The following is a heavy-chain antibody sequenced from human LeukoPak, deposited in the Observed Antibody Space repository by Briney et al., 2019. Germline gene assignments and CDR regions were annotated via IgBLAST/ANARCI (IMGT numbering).Heavy chain of an antibody. V-gene: IGHV3-21*04. CDR3: ARKGYSYGGFDY. CDR2: ISSSSSYI. CDR1: GFTFSSYS. D-gene: IGHD5-18*01. J-gene: IGHJ4*02. Sequence: GSLRLSCAASGFTFSSYSMNLVRQAPGKGLEGVSSISSSSSYIYYADSVKGRFTISRDNAKNSLYLQMNSLRAEDTAVYYCARKGYSYGGFDYWGQGTLVTVSS.